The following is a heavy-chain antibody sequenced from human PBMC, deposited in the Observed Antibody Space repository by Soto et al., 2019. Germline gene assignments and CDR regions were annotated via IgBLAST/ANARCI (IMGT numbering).Heavy chain of an antibody. CDR3: ARDKGCSV. CDR2: ISDSGATT. Sequence: EVQLLESGGGLVQAGGSLRLSCATSGFTFRNHAMTWVRQAPGKGLEWVSGISDSGATTSYAGSVKDRFTISRDYSKNTVSLQMNGLRVEDTAVYYCARDKGCSVWGQGTLVTVSS. V-gene: IGHV3-23*01. J-gene: IGHJ1*01. CDR1: GFTFRNHA. D-gene: IGHD6-25*01.